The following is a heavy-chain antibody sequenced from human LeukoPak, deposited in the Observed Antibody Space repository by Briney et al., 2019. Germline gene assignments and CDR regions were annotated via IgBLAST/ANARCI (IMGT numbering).Heavy chain of an antibody. CDR1: GGSISSYY. CDR3: ARLAGTYYYDSSGYYPIIYFDY. Sequence: SETLSLTCTVSGGSISSYYWSWIRQPPGNGLEWIGYIYYSGSTNYNPSLKSRVTISVDTSKNQFSLKLSSVTDADTAVYYCARLAGTYYYDSSGYYPIIYFDYWGQGTLVTVSS. J-gene: IGHJ4*02. CDR2: IYYSGST. D-gene: IGHD3-22*01. V-gene: IGHV4-59*08.